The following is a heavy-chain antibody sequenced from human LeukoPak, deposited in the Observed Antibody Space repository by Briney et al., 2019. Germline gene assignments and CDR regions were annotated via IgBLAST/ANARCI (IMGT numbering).Heavy chain of an antibody. V-gene: IGHV4-34*01. J-gene: IGHJ6*03. Sequence: PSETLSLTCAVYGGSFSGYYWSWIRQPPGKGLEWIGEINHSGSTNYNPSLKSRVTISVDTSKNQSSLKLSSVTAADTAVYYCASSWPCYYYYYMDVWGKGTTVTISS. D-gene: IGHD6-13*01. CDR3: ASSWPCYYYYYMDV. CDR2: INHSGST. CDR1: GGSFSGYY.